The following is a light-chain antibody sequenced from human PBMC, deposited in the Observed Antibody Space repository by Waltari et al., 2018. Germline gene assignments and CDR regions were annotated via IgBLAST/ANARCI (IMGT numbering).Light chain of an antibody. Sequence: DIQMTQSPSSLSASVGDRVTITCRASETIRNYLTWYQQKPGKAPKLLINTASRLKSGAPQRFSASASGKDFTFTISTLKHVDFAAYYCKQSYSIPLPFGEGTKVEFK. CDR1: ETIRNY. CDR3: KQSYSIPLP. CDR2: TAS. V-gene: IGKV1-39*01. J-gene: IGKJ4*01.